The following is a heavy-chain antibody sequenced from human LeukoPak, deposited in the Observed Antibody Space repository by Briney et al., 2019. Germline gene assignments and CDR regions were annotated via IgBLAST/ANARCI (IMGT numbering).Heavy chain of an antibody. V-gene: IGHV1-8*01. Sequence: GASVKVSCKASGYTFTSYDVNWVRQATGQGLEWMGWMNPNSGNTGYAQKFQGRVTMTRNTSISTAYMELSGLRSEDTAVYYCARGLSAYYYYYMDVWGKGTTVTVSS. J-gene: IGHJ6*03. CDR3: ARGLSAYYYYYMDV. CDR1: GYTFTSYD. CDR2: MNPNSGNT. D-gene: IGHD2/OR15-2a*01.